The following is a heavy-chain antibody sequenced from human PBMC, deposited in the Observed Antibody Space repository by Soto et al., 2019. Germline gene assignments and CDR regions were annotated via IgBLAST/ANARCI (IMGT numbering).Heavy chain of an antibody. CDR3: ASGIVGASGGLGF. J-gene: IGHJ4*02. Sequence: QVQLQESGPGLVKPSQTLSLTCSVSGGSISGGGYYWSWIRQFPGKGLEWIGYIYYGGRTYYTPSLKSRVTFSVDTSKHQFSLKLLSVTAADTAVYYCASGIVGASGGLGFWGQGSLVTVSS. CDR1: GGSISGGGYY. D-gene: IGHD1-26*01. V-gene: IGHV4-31*03. CDR2: IYYGGRT.